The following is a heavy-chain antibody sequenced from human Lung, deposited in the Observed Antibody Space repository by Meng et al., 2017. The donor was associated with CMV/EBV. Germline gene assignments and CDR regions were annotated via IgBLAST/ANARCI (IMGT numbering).Heavy chain of an antibody. D-gene: IGHD2-15*01. Sequence: SETLSLXCTVPGGPVSSGSYYWSWIRQPPGKGLEWIGYIYYSGSTNYNPSLKSRVTISVDTSKNQFSLKLSSVTAADTAVYYCARGFRGGYYYYYGMDVWGQGTTVTVSS. CDR2: IYYSGST. CDR3: ARGFRGGYYYYYGMDV. CDR1: GGPVSSGSYY. J-gene: IGHJ6*01. V-gene: IGHV4-61*01.